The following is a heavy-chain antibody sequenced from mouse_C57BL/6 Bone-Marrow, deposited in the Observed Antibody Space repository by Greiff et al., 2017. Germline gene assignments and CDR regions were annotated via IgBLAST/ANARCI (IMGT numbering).Heavy chain of an antibody. CDR2: IYPGDGDT. V-gene: IGHV1-82*01. CDR1: GYAFSSSW. Sequence: QVQLQQSGPELVKPGASVKFSCKASGYAFSSSWMNWVKQRPGKGLEWIGRIYPGDGDTNYNGKFKGKATLTADKSSSTAYMQLSSLTSEDSAVYYCARGTAVVANGYYFDCWGKGTTLTVAS. CDR3: ARGTAVVANGYYFDC. J-gene: IGHJ2*01. D-gene: IGHD1-1*01.